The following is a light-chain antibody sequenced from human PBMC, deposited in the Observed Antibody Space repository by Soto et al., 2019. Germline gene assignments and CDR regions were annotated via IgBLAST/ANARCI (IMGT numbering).Light chain of an antibody. Sequence: QSVQTQPASVSGSPGQSITISCTGTSTDIGAYNYVSWYQQHPGKAPKLLIYEVTNRPSGVSNRFSGSKSGNTASLTISGLQAEDEADYYCSSYSTTSSPHVLFGGGTKVTVL. V-gene: IGLV2-14*01. CDR1: STDIGAYNY. CDR3: SSYSTTSSPHVL. CDR2: EVT. J-gene: IGLJ2*01.